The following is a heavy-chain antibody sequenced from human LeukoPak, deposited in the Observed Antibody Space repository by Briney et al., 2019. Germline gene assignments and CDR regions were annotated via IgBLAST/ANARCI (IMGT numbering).Heavy chain of an antibody. D-gene: IGHD4-23*01. Sequence: ASVKVSCKTSGYRFNVYDILWVRQAPGHGLDYVGWISTYTGRANYAQKFQGRVSVITDTSTSTAYLELTNLTSSDAGLYYCARADGTNSGTNAFDVWGLGTMVTVAS. V-gene: IGHV1-18*01. CDR3: ARADGTNSGTNAFDV. CDR1: GYRFNVYD. CDR2: ISTYTGRA. J-gene: IGHJ3*01.